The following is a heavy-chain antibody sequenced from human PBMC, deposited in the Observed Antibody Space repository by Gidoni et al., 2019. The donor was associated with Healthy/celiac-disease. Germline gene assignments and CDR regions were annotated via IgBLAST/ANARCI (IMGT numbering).Heavy chain of an antibody. CDR2: ISSSSNYI. CDR3: ARGRLGSYHDAFDI. CDR1: GFTFSSYS. Sequence: EVQLVEPAGGLVKPGGSLRLSFPASGFTFSSYSMNWVRQAPGKGLEWVSSISSSSNYIYYADSVKGRFTLSRYNAKNSLYLQMDSLRAEDTAVFYCARGRLGSYHDAFDIWGQGTMVTVSS. J-gene: IGHJ3*02. V-gene: IGHV3-21*01. D-gene: IGHD1-26*01.